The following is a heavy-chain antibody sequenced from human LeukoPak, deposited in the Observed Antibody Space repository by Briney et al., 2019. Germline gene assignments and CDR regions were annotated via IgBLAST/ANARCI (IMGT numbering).Heavy chain of an antibody. V-gene: IGHV4-4*07. D-gene: IGHD3-3*01. CDR3: ARDGMVAYYDFWSGYYQYNWFDP. J-gene: IGHJ5*02. CDR2: IYTSGST. Sequence: SETLSLTCTVSGGSISSYYWSWIRQPAGKGLECIGRIYTSGSTNYNPSLKSRVTMSVDTSKNQFSLKLSSVTAADTAVYYCARDGMVAYYDFWSGYYQYNWFDPWGQGTLVTVSS. CDR1: GGSISSYY.